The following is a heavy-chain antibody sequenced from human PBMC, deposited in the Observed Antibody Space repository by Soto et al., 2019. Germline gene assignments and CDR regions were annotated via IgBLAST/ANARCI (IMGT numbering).Heavy chain of an antibody. CDR1: GGSFSGHF. CDR2: INHSGST. J-gene: IGHJ4*02. V-gene: IGHV4-34*01. CDR3: ARGISLIVEVQRDAPDKYYFAS. Sequence: QVQLQQWGAGLLKPSEPLSLTCAVYGGSFSGHFWSWIRQPPGKGLEWIGEINHSGSTNFNPSLKSRVTISADTSKNQFSLKVNSLTAADTAVYYCARGISLIVEVQRDAPDKYYFASWGQGTVVTVSS. D-gene: IGHD2-21*01.